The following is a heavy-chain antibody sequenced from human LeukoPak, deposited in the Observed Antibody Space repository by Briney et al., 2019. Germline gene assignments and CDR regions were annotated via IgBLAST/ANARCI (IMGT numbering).Heavy chain of an antibody. J-gene: IGHJ4*02. D-gene: IGHD5-12*01. V-gene: IGHV4-59*01. Sequence: SETLSLTCTVSGDSISSYYWSWIRQPPGKGLEWIGYIYYSGSTNYNPSLKSRVTISVDTSKNQFSLNLSSVTAADTAVYYCARLRGYSGYDSYYFDYWGQGTLVTVSS. CDR3: ARLRGYSGYDSYYFDY. CDR2: IYYSGST. CDR1: GDSISSYY.